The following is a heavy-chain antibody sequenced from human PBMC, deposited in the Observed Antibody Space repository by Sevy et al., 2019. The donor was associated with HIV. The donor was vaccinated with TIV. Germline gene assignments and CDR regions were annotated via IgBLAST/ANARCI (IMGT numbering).Heavy chain of an antibody. D-gene: IGHD6-13*01. CDR2: ISSSGSTI. J-gene: IGHJ6*02. CDR1: GFTFSDYY. CDR3: AKGLGRSWPTLGLGDYYYGMDV. Sequence: GGSLRLSCAASGFTFSDYYMSWIRQAPGKGLEWVSYISSSGSTIYYADSVKGRFTMSRDNAKNSLYLQMNSLRAEDTAVYYCAKGLGRSWPTLGLGDYYYGMDVWGQGTTVTVSS. V-gene: IGHV3-11*01.